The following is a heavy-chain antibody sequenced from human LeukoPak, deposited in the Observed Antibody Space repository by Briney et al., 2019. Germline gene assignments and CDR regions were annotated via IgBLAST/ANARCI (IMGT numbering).Heavy chain of an antibody. CDR1: GFTFSSYG. Sequence: GGSLRLSCAASGFTFSSYGMHWVRLAPGKGLEWVAVISYDGSNKYYADSVKGRFTISRDNSKNTLYLQMNSLRAEDTAVYYCARSSWGGYYPLFDYWGQGTLVTVSS. V-gene: IGHV3-30*03. J-gene: IGHJ4*02. CDR2: ISYDGSNK. D-gene: IGHD3-10*01. CDR3: ARSSWGGYYPLFDY.